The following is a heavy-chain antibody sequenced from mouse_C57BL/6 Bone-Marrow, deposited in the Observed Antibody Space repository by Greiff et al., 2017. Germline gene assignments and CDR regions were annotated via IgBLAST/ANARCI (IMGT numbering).Heavy chain of an antibody. D-gene: IGHD2-3*01. CDR3: ARASDGYYYAMDY. Sequence: QVQLQQPGAELVKPGASVKMSCKASGYTFTSYWITWVKQRPGQGLEWIGDIYPGSGSTNYNEKFKSKATLTVDTSSSTAYMQLSSLTSEDPAVYYCARASDGYYYAMDYWGQGTSVTVSS. J-gene: IGHJ4*01. V-gene: IGHV1-55*01. CDR1: GYTFTSYW. CDR2: IYPGSGST.